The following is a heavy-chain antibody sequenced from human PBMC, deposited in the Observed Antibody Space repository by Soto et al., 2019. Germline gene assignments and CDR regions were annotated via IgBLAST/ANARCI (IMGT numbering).Heavy chain of an antibody. Sequence: QVQLQESGPGLVKPSETLSLTCTVSGGSISSYYWSWIRQPAGKGLEWIGRIYTSGSTNYNPSLKSRVKMSVDTWKNQFSLKLSSVTAADTAVDYCARSYGLWRYQPFPYWGQGTLFTDSS. J-gene: IGHJ4*02. CDR1: GGSISSYY. CDR3: ARSYGLWRYQPFPY. D-gene: IGHD3-10*01. V-gene: IGHV4-4*07. CDR2: IYTSGST.